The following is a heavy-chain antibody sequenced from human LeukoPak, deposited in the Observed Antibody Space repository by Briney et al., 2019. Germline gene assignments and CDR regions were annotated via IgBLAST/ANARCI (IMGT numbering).Heavy chain of an antibody. CDR3: ARVRRDFWSGGRNDAFDI. J-gene: IGHJ3*02. CDR2: IYYSGST. D-gene: IGHD3-3*01. CDR1: GGSISSSSYY. Sequence: SETLSLTCTVSGGSISSSSYYWGWIRQPPGKGLEWIGSIYYSGSTYYNPSLKSRVTISVDTSKNQFSLKLSSATAADTAVYYCARVRRDFWSGGRNDAFDIWGQGTMVTVSS. V-gene: IGHV4-39*01.